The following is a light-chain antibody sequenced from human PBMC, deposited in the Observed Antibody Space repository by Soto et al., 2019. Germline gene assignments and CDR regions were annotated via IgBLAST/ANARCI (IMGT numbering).Light chain of an antibody. CDR1: QSVSYN. V-gene: IGKV3D-15*01. J-gene: IGKJ4*01. Sequence: EIVMTQSPATLSVSPGETATLSCRASQSVSYNLAWYQKKPGQGPRLLIYRAFTSATGIPARFSGSGSGTASTHPISSLQSEDFAVYYWQQYKNSPPLTFGGGIKVEIK. CDR3: QQYKNSPPLT. CDR2: RAF.